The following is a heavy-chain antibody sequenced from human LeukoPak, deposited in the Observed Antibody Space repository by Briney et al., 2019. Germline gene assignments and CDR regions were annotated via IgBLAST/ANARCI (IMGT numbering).Heavy chain of an antibody. CDR3: ARVKRLLPNDAFDM. CDR1: GFTVSRNY. CDR2: IYSDGRI. J-gene: IGHJ3*02. Sequence: GGSLRLSCAASGFTVSRNYMNWVRQAPGKGLEWVSIIYSDGRIYYADSVKGRFTISRDNSKNTVHLQMNSLRADDTAVYYCARVKRLLPNDAFDMWGQGTMVTVPS. D-gene: IGHD3-22*01. V-gene: IGHV3-66*01.